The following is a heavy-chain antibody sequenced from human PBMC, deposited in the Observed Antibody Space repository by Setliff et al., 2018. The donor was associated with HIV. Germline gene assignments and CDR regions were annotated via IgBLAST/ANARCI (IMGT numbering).Heavy chain of an antibody. CDR3: ARGVPLLPPNF. CDR2: VYHSGKT. Sequence: SETLSLTCGVSGYSISSDCCWGWIRQPPGKGLEWIGSVYHSGKTYYNPSLKSRVTMSADTSKNQISLRMTSTTAADTAVYYCARGVPLLPPNFWGQGTLVTVSS. D-gene: IGHD2-21*02. J-gene: IGHJ4*02. CDR1: GYSISSDCC. V-gene: IGHV4-38-2*01.